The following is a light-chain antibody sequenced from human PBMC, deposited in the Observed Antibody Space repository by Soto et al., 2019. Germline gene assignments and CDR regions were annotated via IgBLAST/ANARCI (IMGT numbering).Light chain of an antibody. CDR1: SSNIGSNY. CDR2: TND. CDR3: AAWDGSLRGWV. V-gene: IGLV1-47*02. J-gene: IGLJ3*02. Sequence: QAVVTQPPSASGTPGQRVTISCSGSSSNIGSNYVYWYQQLPGTAPKLLIYTNDQRPSGVPDRFSGSKSGTSASLAISGLRSEDEADYYCAAWDGSLRGWVFGGGTKLTVL.